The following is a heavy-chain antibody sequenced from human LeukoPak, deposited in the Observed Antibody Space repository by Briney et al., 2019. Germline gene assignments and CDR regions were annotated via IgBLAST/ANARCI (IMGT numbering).Heavy chain of an antibody. D-gene: IGHD3-3*01. Sequence: GGSLRLSCAASGFALSSHWMTWVRQVPGRGPEWVANVNRDGSETYYLDSVKGRFTISKDNAKNSLYLQMNSLRAEDTAVYYCARDNDGVLRFLEWSNHGVGMDVWGQGTTVTVSS. CDR2: VNRDGSET. J-gene: IGHJ6*02. CDR3: ARDNDGVLRFLEWSNHGVGMDV. CDR1: GFALSSHW. V-gene: IGHV3-7*01.